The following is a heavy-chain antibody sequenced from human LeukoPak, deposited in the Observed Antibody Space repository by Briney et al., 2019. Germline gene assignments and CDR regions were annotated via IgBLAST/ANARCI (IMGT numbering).Heavy chain of an antibody. D-gene: IGHD1-26*01. Sequence: GGSLRLSCAASDFSFITYAMSWVRQAPGKGLEWVSTISGGGDATYYADSVKGRFTISRDNSKNTLYLQMNSLRAEDTAVYYCARHSGSYYVGPNERGDYWGQGTLVTVSS. CDR2: ISGGGDAT. CDR3: ARHSGSYYVGPNERGDY. J-gene: IGHJ4*02. CDR1: DFSFITYA. V-gene: IGHV3-23*01.